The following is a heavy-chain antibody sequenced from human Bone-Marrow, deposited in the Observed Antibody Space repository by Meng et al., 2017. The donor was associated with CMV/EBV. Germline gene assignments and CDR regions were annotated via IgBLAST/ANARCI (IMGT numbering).Heavy chain of an antibody. CDR3: ARGLVVPAAIFEVGIAARPAADV. Sequence: VKVSCKASGGTFSSYAISWVRQAPGQGLEWMGGIIPILGIANYAQKFQGRVTITADKSTSTAYMELSSLRSEDTAVYYCARGLVVPAAIFEVGIAARPAADVWGQGTTVTFSS. J-gene: IGHJ6*02. V-gene: IGHV1-69*10. CDR1: GGTFSSYA. D-gene: IGHD2-2*02. CDR2: IIPILGIA.